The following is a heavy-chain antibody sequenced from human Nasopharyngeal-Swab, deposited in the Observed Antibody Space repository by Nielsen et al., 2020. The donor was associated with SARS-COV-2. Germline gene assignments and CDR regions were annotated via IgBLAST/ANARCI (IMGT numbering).Heavy chain of an antibody. J-gene: IGHJ4*02. CDR1: GFTFSSYA. CDR2: ISGSGGST. CDR3: ASLRADTPDFDY. V-gene: IGHV3-23*01. Sequence: GGSLRLSCAASGFTFSSYAMSWVRQAPGRGLEWVSAISGSGGSTYYADSVKGRFTISRDNSKNTLYLQVKSLRADDTGVYYCASLRADTPDFDYLGQGTLVTVSS. D-gene: IGHD2-15*01.